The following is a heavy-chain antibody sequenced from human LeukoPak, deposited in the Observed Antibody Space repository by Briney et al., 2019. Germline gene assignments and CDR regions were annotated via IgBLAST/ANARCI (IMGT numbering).Heavy chain of an antibody. CDR2: ISGSGGST. V-gene: IGHV3-23*01. Sequence: GGSLRLSCAASGFTFSYYWMPWVRQAPGKGLEWVSVISGSGGSTYYADSVKGRFTISRDNSKNTLYLQMNSLRAEDTAVYYCAKSHGSGSYYNAYYYGMDVWGQGTTVTVSS. D-gene: IGHD3-10*01. CDR3: AKSHGSGSYYNAYYYGMDV. J-gene: IGHJ6*02. CDR1: GFTFSYYW.